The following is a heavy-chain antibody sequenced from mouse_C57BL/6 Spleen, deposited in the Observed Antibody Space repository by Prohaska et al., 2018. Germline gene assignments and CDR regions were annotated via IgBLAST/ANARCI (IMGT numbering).Heavy chain of an antibody. CDR2: IDPETGGT. V-gene: IGHV1-15*01. CDR3: TRSNYYGRSPSYFDV. J-gene: IGHJ1*03. D-gene: IGHD1-1*01. Sequence: QVQLQQSGAELVRPGASVTLSCKVSGYTFTDYEMHWVKQTPVHGLEWIGAIDPETGGTAYNQKFKGKAVPTADKSSSTAYMELRSLTSEDSAVYYCTRSNYYGRSPSYFDVWGTGTTVTVSS. CDR1: GYTFTDYE.